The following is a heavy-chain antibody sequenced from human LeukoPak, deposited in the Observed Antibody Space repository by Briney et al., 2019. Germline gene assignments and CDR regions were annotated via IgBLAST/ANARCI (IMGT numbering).Heavy chain of an antibody. D-gene: IGHD2-2*01. V-gene: IGHV4-4*09. CDR2: IYTSGST. Sequence: SETLSLTCTVSGGSISSYYWSWIRQPPGKGLEWIGYIYTSGSTNYNPSLKSRVTISVDTSKNQFSLKLSSVTAADTAVYYCARRCSSTSCYYLDAFDIWGQGTMVTVSS. CDR3: ARRCSSTSCYYLDAFDI. J-gene: IGHJ3*02. CDR1: GGSISSYY.